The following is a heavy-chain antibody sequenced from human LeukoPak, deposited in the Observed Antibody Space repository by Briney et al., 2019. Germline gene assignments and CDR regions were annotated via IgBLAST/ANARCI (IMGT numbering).Heavy chain of an antibody. CDR2: INPNSGGT. CDR1: GYTFTGYY. Sequence: ASVKDSCKASGYTFTGYYMHWVRQAPGQGLEWMGRINPNSGGTNYAQKFQGRVTMTRDTSISTAYMGLSRLRSDDTAVYYCARDRRIQLWSGHNWFDPWGQGTLVTVSS. J-gene: IGHJ5*02. D-gene: IGHD5-18*01. V-gene: IGHV1-2*06. CDR3: ARDRRIQLWSGHNWFDP.